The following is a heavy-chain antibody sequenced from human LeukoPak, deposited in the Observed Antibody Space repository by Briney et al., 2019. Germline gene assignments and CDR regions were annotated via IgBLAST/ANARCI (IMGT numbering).Heavy chain of an antibody. J-gene: IGHJ3*02. D-gene: IGHD3-22*01. CDR3: ARGPPYYESRGYFSGAFDI. CDR2: IIWNSGDI. V-gene: IGHV3-9*01. CDR1: GFTFDDYA. Sequence: GGSLRLSCAASGFTFDDYAMHWVRQPPGKGLGWVASIIWNSGDIGYADSVKGRFTISRDSAKNSLYLQMNSLRAEDTALYYCARGPPYYESRGYFSGAFDIWGQGTMVTVSS.